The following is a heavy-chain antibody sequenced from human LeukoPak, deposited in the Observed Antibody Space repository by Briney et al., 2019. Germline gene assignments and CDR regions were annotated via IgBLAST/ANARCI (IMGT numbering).Heavy chain of an antibody. CDR3: ATDQPPLISAAGVY. J-gene: IGHJ4*02. CDR1: GCTFSSSA. D-gene: IGHD6-25*01. CDR2: IITMFGTG. V-gene: IGHV1-69*13. Sequence: ASVKVSFKASGCTFSSSAISWVRQAPGQGLEGVGGIITMFGTGNYAQKFQGRVTITADESTSTAYMELRSLRSEDTAAYYCATDQPPLISAAGVYWGQGTLVTVSS.